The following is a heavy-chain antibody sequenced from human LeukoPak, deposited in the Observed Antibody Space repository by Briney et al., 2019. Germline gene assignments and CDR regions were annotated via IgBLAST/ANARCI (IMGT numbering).Heavy chain of an antibody. CDR3: ARETAELGRSFDY. Sequence: KPSETLSLTCTVSGDSISSHLWTWIRQPAGKGLEWIGRIYTSGITNNNPSLTSRVTMSVDTSKNQFSLKLTSVTAADTAVYYCARETAELGRSFDYWGQGALVTVSS. CDR2: IYTSGIT. J-gene: IGHJ4*02. CDR1: GDSISSHL. V-gene: IGHV4-4*07. D-gene: IGHD6-6*01.